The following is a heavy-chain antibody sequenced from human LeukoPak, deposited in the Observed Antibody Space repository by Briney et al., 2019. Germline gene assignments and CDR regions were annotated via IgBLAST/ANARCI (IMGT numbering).Heavy chain of an antibody. CDR1: GGTFSSYA. V-gene: IGHV1-69*01. Sequence: GASVKVSCKASGGTFSSYAISWVRQAPGQGLEWMGGIIPIFGTANYAQKFQGRVTITADESTSTAYMELSSLRSEDTAVYYCARSRAYGFDAFGIWGQGTMVTVSS. CDR2: IIPIFGTA. D-gene: IGHD3-10*01. CDR3: ARSRAYGFDAFGI. J-gene: IGHJ3*02.